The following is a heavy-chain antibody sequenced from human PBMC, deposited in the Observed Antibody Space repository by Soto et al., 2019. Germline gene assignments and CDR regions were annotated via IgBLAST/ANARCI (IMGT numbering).Heavy chain of an antibody. J-gene: IGHJ3*02. V-gene: IGHV3-30*18. CDR1: GFTFSSYG. CDR2: ISLDGTNK. CDR3: AKDSHDGFDI. Sequence: PGGSLRLSCAASGFTFSSYGMHWVRQAPGKGLEGVAVISLDGTNKYYADSVKGRFTISRDNSKNTLYLQMNSLRAEDTTLYFCAKDSHDGFDIWGQGTMVTVSS.